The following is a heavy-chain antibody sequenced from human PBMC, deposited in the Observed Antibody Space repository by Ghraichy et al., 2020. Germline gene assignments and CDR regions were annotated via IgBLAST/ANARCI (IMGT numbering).Heavy chain of an antibody. J-gene: IGHJ6*02. V-gene: IGHV4-59*01. CDR3: ASCQLNSYYYGMDV. D-gene: IGHD1-1*01. CDR2: IYYNGNT. Sequence: YIYYNGNTNHNPSLKSRVTLSVDTSKNQFSLKLSSVTGADTAVDYCASCQLNSYYYGMDVWGQGTTVTV.